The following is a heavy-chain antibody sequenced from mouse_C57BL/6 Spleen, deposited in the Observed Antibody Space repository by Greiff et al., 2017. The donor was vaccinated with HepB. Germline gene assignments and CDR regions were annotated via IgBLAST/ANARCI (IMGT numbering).Heavy chain of an antibody. V-gene: IGHV1-69*01. D-gene: IGHD2-2*01. CDR1: GYTFTSYW. CDR3: ARYGYVSEVYYAMDY. CDR2: IDPSDSYT. J-gene: IGHJ4*01. Sequence: QVQLQQPGAELVMPGASVKLSCKASGYTFTSYWMHWVKQRPGQGLEWIGEIDPSDSYTNYNQKFKGKSTLTVDKSSSTAYMQLSSLTSEDSAVYYCARYGYVSEVYYAMDYWGQGTSVTVSS.